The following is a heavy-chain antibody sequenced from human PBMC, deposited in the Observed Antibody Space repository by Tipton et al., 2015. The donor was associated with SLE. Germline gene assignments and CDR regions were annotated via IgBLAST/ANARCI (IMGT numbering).Heavy chain of an antibody. J-gene: IGHJ3*02. V-gene: IGHV4-59*08. D-gene: IGHD3-9*01. CDR3: ARLWGDYDILTGYTLGIAFDI. CDR2: IYYSGST. CDR1: GGSISSYY. Sequence: TLSLTCTVSGGSISSYYWSWIRQPPGKGLEWIGYIYYSGSTNYNPSLKSRVTISVDTSKNQFSLKLSSVTAADTAVYYCARLWGDYDILTGYTLGIAFDIWGQGTMVTVSS.